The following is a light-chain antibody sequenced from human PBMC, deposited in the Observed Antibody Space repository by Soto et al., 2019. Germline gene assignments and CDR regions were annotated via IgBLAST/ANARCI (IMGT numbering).Light chain of an antibody. V-gene: IGKV3-15*01. Sequence: EIVMTQSPASLSVSPGERATLSCRASQSISRNLAWYQQKPGQAPRLLIYDASTRVTGIPARFSGSGSGTEFTLTISNLQSEDFVVYYCQQHKDWAYTFGQGTKLEI. CDR1: QSISRN. CDR2: DAS. CDR3: QQHKDWAYT. J-gene: IGKJ2*01.